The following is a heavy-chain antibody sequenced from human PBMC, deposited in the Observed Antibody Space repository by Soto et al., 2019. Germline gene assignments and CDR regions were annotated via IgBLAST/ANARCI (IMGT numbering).Heavy chain of an antibody. Sequence: HGESLKISCKGSGYSFTSYWIGWVRQMPGKGLEWMGIIYPGDSDTRYSPSFQGQVTISADKSISTAYLQWSSLKASDTAMYYCARRPHSGSYYKYYYGMDVWGQGTTVTSP. CDR2: IYPGDSDT. CDR3: ARRPHSGSYYKYYYGMDV. V-gene: IGHV5-51*01. D-gene: IGHD1-26*01. CDR1: GYSFTSYW. J-gene: IGHJ6*02.